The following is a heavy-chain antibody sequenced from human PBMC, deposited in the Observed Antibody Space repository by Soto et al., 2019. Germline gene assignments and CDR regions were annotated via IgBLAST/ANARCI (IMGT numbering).Heavy chain of an antibody. V-gene: IGHV1-2*02. CDR1: GYTFTGYY. Sequence: ASVKVSCKASGYTFTGYYMHWVRQAPGQGLEWMGWINPNSGGTNYAQKFQGRVTMTRDTSISTAYMELSRLRSDDTAVYYCARQALALQGVSDYYYGMDVWGQGTTVTVSS. CDR2: INPNSGGT. J-gene: IGHJ6*02. D-gene: IGHD6-13*01. CDR3: ARQALALQGVSDYYYGMDV.